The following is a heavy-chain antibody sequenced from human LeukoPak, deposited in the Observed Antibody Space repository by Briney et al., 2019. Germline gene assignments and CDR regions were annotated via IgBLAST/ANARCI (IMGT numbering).Heavy chain of an antibody. V-gene: IGHV4-39*01. J-gene: IGHJ4*02. CDR2: IFYTGKT. Sequence: PSETLSLTCDVSGGSISTDDYWWGWIRQPPGKGLEWIAIIFYTGKTRHNPSLKSRVFMSVDTSKNQFSLRLSAVTAADTAVYYCARQKGVGVWALDYWGQGTLVTVSS. CDR1: GGSISTDDYW. CDR3: ARQKGVGVWALDY. D-gene: IGHD5/OR15-5a*01.